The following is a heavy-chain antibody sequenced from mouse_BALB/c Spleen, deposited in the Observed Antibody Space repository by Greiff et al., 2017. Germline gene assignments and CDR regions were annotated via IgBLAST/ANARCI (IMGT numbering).Heavy chain of an antibody. CDR1: GFTFNTYA. Sequence: EVQLVESGGGLVQPKGSLKLSCAASGFTFNTYAMNWVRQAPGKGLEWVARIRSKSNNYATYYADSVKDRFTISRDDSQSMLYLQMNNLKTEDTAMYYCVRNWDGGFAYWGQGTLVTVSA. D-gene: IGHD4-1*01. V-gene: IGHV10-1*02. CDR2: IRSKSNNYAT. CDR3: VRNWDGGFAY. J-gene: IGHJ3*01.